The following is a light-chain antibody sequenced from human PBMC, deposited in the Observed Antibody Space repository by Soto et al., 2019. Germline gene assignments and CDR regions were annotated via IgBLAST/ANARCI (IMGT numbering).Light chain of an antibody. V-gene: IGLV2-14*01. CDR1: SSDVGGYNS. J-gene: IGLJ2*01. CDR3: SSYASSSTLAV. CDR2: DVD. Sequence: QSVLTQPASVSGSPGQSITISCTGTSSDVGGYNSVSWYQQHPGKAPNLMIYDVDKRPSRVSNRFSASKSGNTASLTISELQAEDEADYYCSSYASSSTLAVFGGGTQLTVL.